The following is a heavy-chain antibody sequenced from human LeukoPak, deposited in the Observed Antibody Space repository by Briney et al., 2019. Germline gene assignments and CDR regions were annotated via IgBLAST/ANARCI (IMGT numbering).Heavy chain of an antibody. CDR1: GYTFTSYD. CDR3: ASTDSITGTTSSWFDP. D-gene: IGHD1-7*01. Sequence: ASVKVSCKASGYTFTSYDINWVRQATGQGLEWMGWMNPNSGNTGYAQKFQGRVTMTRNTSISTAYMELSSLRSEDTAVYNCASTDSITGTTSSWFDPWGQGTLVTVSS. CDR2: MNPNSGNT. V-gene: IGHV1-8*01. J-gene: IGHJ5*02.